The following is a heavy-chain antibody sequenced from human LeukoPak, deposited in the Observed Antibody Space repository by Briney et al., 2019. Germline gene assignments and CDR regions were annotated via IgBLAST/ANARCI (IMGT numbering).Heavy chain of an antibody. CDR1: GYSISSGYY. CDR2: IYHSGRT. V-gene: IGHV4-38-2*02. D-gene: IGHD1-26*01. Sequence: SETLSLTCTVSGYSISSGYYWGWIRQPPGEGLEWIGSIYHSGRTFYNPSLKSRVTISVDTSKNQFSLKLYSVTAADTAVFYCARMGADYSWYFDYWGRGTLVTVSS. J-gene: IGHJ4*02. CDR3: ARMGADYSWYFDY.